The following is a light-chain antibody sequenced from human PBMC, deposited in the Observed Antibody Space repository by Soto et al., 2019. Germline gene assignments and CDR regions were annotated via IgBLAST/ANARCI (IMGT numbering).Light chain of an antibody. V-gene: IGKV3-20*01. CDR1: QSVSSSY. J-gene: IGKJ2*01. CDR3: QQYGGSPSVYT. Sequence: DTVLTQSPGTLSLSPGERATLSCRASQSVSSSYLAWYQQKPGQAPRLLIYATSTRATGIPDRFSGSGSGTDFTLTISRLEPEDFAVYYCQQYGGSPSVYTFGQGTKLQI. CDR2: ATS.